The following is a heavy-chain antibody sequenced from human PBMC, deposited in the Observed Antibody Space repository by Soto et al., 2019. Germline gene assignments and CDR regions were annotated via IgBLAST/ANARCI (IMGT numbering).Heavy chain of an antibody. CDR1: GFTFSSYA. Sequence: GGSLRLSCAASGFTFSSYAMSWVRQALGKGLEWVSAISGSGGSTYYADSVKGRFTISRDNSKNTLYLQMNSLRAEDTAVYYCAKDQVSTLRYFDWLSFGFDYWGQGTLVTVSS. V-gene: IGHV3-23*01. CDR3: AKDQVSTLRYFDWLSFGFDY. J-gene: IGHJ4*02. CDR2: ISGSGGST. D-gene: IGHD3-9*01.